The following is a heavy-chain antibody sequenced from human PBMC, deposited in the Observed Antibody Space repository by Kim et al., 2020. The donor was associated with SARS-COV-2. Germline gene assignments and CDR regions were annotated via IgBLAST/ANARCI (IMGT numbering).Heavy chain of an antibody. V-gene: IGHV3-30*18. CDR2: ISPGDPVT. D-gene: IGHD6-13*01. Sequence: GGSLRLSCAASGFTFSSYGMHWVRQAPGKGLEWLAVISPGDPVTHYADSVKGRFTISRDNLKNTLYLVMDSLRPEDTAVYYCAKDMRAAAGIFDCWGQRT. CDR1: GFTFSSYG. CDR3: AKDMRAAAGIFDC. J-gene: IGHJ4*02.